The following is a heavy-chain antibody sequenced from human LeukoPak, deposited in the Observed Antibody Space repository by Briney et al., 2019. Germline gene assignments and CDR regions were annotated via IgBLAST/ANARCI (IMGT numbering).Heavy chain of an antibody. CDR1: GFTFSSYG. CDR3: AKDRTNRGDYDLEGAFDI. V-gene: IGHV3-30*18. CDR2: ISYDGSNK. D-gene: IGHD4-17*01. Sequence: GGSLRLSCAASGFTFSSYGMHWVRQAPGKGLEWVAVISYDGSNKYYADSVKGRFTISRDNSKNTLYLQMNSLRAEDTAVYYCAKDRTNRGDYDLEGAFDIWGQGTMVTVSS. J-gene: IGHJ3*02.